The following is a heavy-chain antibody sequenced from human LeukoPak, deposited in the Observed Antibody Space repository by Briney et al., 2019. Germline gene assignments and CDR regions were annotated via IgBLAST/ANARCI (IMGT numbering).Heavy chain of an antibody. CDR2: IYYSGST. J-gene: IGHJ6*03. Sequence: SETLSLTCTVSGGSISSSSYYWGWIPPPPGQGLEGFVSIYYSGSTYYNPSLNSRVTISVDTCKNQFSLKLSSVTAADTAVHYCARHGVGATPDYYYMDVWRKGTTVTVSS. CDR1: GGSISSSSYY. D-gene: IGHD1-26*01. CDR3: ARHGVGATPDYYYMDV. V-gene: IGHV4-39*01.